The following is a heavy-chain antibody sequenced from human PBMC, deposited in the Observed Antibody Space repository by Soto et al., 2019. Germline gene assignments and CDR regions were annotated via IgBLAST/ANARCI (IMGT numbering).Heavy chain of an antibody. CDR2: IIPIFGTA. CDR3: ARDGGRHSGGIDY. J-gene: IGHJ4*02. Sequence: SVRVSCKASGVTCSSYSINWVRQAPGQGLEWMGEIIPIFGTANYAQKFQGRVTITADESTSTAYMELSSLRSEDTAVYYCARDGGRHSGGIDYWGQGTLVTVSS. D-gene: IGHD1-26*01. CDR1: GVTCSSYS. V-gene: IGHV1-69*13.